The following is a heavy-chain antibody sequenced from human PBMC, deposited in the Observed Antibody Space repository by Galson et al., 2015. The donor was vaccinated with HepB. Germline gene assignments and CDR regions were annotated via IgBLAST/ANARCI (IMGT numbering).Heavy chain of an antibody. Sequence: SLRLSCAASGFTFSSYWMQWVRQAPGKGLVWDSRINSDGSYTTYANSVKGRFTISRDNAKNTLFLQMNSLSAEDTALYYCVRDSSGSYWGQGTLVTVSS. V-gene: IGHV3-74*03. CDR2: INSDGSYT. D-gene: IGHD3-22*01. CDR1: GFTFSSYW. CDR3: VRDSSGSY. J-gene: IGHJ4*02.